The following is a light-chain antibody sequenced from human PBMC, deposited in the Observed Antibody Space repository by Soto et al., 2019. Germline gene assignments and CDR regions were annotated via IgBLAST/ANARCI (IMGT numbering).Light chain of an antibody. V-gene: IGKV2-28*01. Sequence: DIVLTQSPLSLPVTPGEPASISCRSSQSLLQSNGNHYLDWYLQKPGQSPQVLIYLGSNLASGVPDRFSGSGSGTDFTLKISRVEAEDVGVYYCMQALQTPWTFGQGTKVELK. CDR3: MQALQTPWT. J-gene: IGKJ1*01. CDR1: QSLLQSNGNHY. CDR2: LGS.